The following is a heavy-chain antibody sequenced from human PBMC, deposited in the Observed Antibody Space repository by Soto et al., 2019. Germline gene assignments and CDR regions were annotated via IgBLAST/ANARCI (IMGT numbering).Heavy chain of an antibody. J-gene: IGHJ4*01. D-gene: IGHD1-26*01. CDR3: ERQGYWGARHYFYF. CDR2: IYPGDSDT. Sequence: SLKVRSKGSGRILSTYWNARGRLLPGKGLEWMGIIYPGDSDTRYSPSFQGQVTITVAKSINTAYLQWSRLKASDTAMYYCERQGYWGARHYFYF. V-gene: IGHV5-51*01. CDR1: GRILSTYW.